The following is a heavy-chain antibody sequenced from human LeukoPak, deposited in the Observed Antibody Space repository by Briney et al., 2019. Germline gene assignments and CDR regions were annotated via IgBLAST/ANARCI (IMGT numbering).Heavy chain of an antibody. Sequence: GASVKVSCKASGYTFTGYYMHWVRQAPGQGLEWMGWINPNSGGTNYAQKFQGRVTMTRDTSISTAYMELSRLRSDDTAVYYCAREDYDILTGPNWFDPWGQGTLVTVSS. J-gene: IGHJ5*02. CDR2: INPNSGGT. CDR1: GYTFTGYY. D-gene: IGHD3-9*01. CDR3: AREDYDILTGPNWFDP. V-gene: IGHV1-2*02.